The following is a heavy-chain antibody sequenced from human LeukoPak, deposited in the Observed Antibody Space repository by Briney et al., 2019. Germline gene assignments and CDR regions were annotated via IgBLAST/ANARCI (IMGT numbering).Heavy chain of an antibody. J-gene: IGHJ4*02. CDR2: INHSGST. CDR3: AREGYRTRSLDY. Sequence: SETLSLTCAVYGGSFSGYYWSWIRQPPGKGLEWIGEINHSGSTNYNPSLKSRVTISVDTSKNQFSLKLSSVTAADTAVYYCAREGYRTRSLDYWGQGTLVTVSS. CDR1: GGSFSGYY. V-gene: IGHV4-34*01. D-gene: IGHD5-12*01.